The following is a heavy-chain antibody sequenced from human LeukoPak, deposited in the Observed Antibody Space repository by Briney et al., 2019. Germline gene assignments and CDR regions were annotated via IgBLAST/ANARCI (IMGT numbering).Heavy chain of an antibody. CDR1: GGSISSGGYS. D-gene: IGHD5-12*01. CDR2: IYHSGST. J-gene: IGHJ4*02. V-gene: IGHV4-30-2*01. Sequence: SETLSLTCAVSGGSISSGGYSWSWIRQPPGKGLEWIGYIYHSGSTYYNPSLKSRVTISVDRPKNQFSLKLSSVSAADTAVYYCARYSGFNYADYWGQGTLVTVSS. CDR3: ARYSGFNYADY.